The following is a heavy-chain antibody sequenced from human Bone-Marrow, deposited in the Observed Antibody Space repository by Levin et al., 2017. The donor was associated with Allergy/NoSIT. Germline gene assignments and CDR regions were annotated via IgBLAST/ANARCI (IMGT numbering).Heavy chain of an antibody. CDR3: VRSQYCTGATCNYGMDV. CDR2: ILHHGRFL. J-gene: IGHJ6*02. Sequence: HSGGSLRLSCAASGFPFSDYGMNWVRQAPGKGLEWVALILHHGRFLSYGDSVKGRCTVSRDNSKNMLYLQMHSLSAADTAVYYCVRSQYCTGATCNYGMDVWGQGTTVTVSS. V-gene: IGHV3-33*01. D-gene: IGHD2-8*02. CDR1: GFPFSDYG.